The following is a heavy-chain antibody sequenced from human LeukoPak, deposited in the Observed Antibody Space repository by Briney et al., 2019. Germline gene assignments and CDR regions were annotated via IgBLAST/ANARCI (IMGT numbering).Heavy chain of an antibody. CDR3: AKDRHSSTWSVGLFDP. CDR1: GFTFSSYG. CDR2: ISGSGGST. J-gene: IGHJ5*02. V-gene: IGHV3-23*01. D-gene: IGHD6-13*01. Sequence: GGSLRLPCAASGFTFSSYGMSWVRQAPGKGLEWVSAISGSGGSTYYADSVKGRFTISRDNSKYTLYLQMNSLRAEDTAIYYCAKDRHSSTWSVGLFDPWGQGTLVTVSS.